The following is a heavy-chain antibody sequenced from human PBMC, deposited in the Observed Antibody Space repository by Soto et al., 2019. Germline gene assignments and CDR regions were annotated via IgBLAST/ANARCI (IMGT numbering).Heavy chain of an antibody. Sequence: SETLSLTCTVSGGSISSSSYYWGWIRQPPGKGPEWIGSIYYSGSTYYNPSLKSRVTISVDTSKNQFSLKLSSVTAADTAVYYCARLGGQWLYNYYYGMDVWGQGTTVTVSS. V-gene: IGHV4-39*01. J-gene: IGHJ6*02. CDR1: GGSISSSSYY. D-gene: IGHD6-19*01. CDR2: IYYSGST. CDR3: ARLGGQWLYNYYYGMDV.